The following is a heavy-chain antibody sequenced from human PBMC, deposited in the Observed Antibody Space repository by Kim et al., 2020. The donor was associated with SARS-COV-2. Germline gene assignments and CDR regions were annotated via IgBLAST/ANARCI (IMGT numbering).Heavy chain of an antibody. V-gene: IGHV3-23*01. Sequence: GGSLRLSCAASGFTFSSYAMSWVRQAPGKGLEWVSAISGSGGSTYYADSVKGRFTISRDNSKNTLYLQMNSLRAEDTAVYYCAKDRLTMVQGVIITGYYFDYWGQGTLVTVSS. D-gene: IGHD3-10*01. CDR3: AKDRLTMVQGVIITGYYFDY. CDR1: GFTFSSYA. J-gene: IGHJ4*02. CDR2: ISGSGGST.